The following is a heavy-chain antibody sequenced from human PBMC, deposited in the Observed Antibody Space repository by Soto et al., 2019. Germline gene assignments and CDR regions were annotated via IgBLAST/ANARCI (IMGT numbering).Heavy chain of an antibody. CDR3: ARESPRYSSGWFDP. Sequence: PSETLSLTCTVSGGSISSYYWSWIRQPPGKGLEWIGYIYYSGSTNYNPSLKSRVTISVDTSKNQFSLKLSSVTAADTAVYYCARESPRYSSGWFDPWGQGTLVTVSS. CDR1: GGSISSYY. J-gene: IGHJ5*02. V-gene: IGHV4-59*08. D-gene: IGHD6-19*01. CDR2: IYYSGST.